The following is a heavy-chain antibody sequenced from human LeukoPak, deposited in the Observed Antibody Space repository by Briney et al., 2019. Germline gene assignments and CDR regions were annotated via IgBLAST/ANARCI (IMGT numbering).Heavy chain of an antibody. CDR2: ISGSGGST. D-gene: IGHD5-18*01. CDR3: AKEPTAMGIYYFDY. CDR1: GFTFSSYG. J-gene: IGHJ4*02. Sequence: GGSLRLSCAASGFTFSSYGMNWVRQAPGKGLEWVSAISGSGGSTYYADSVKGRFTISRDNSKNTLYLQMNSLRAEDTAVYYCAKEPTAMGIYYFDYWGQGTLVTVSS. V-gene: IGHV3-23*01.